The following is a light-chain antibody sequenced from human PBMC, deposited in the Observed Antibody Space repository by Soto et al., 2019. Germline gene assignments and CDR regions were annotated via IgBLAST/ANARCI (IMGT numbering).Light chain of an antibody. CDR1: SSNIGNNA. CDR3: ASWDDSLNGPL. Sequence: QSVLTQPPSVSAAPRQRVTISCYGSSSNIGNNAVNWYQQVPGKAPKLLVHYDDRVASGVSDRFSGSKSGTSASLVISGLQSEDEADYYCASWDDSLNGPLFGGGTKLTVL. J-gene: IGLJ3*02. V-gene: IGLV1-36*01. CDR2: YDD.